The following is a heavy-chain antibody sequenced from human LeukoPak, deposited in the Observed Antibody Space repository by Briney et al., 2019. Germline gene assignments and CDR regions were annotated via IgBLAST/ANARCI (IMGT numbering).Heavy chain of an antibody. D-gene: IGHD2-15*01. CDR1: GYTFTSYG. Sequence: GASVKVSCKVSGYTFTSYGISWVRQAPGQGLEWMGWISAYNGNTNYAQKLQGRVTMTTDTSTSTAYMELRSLRSDDTAVYYCAKGDYCSGGSCYIRGGDYFDYWGQGTLVTVSS. J-gene: IGHJ4*02. CDR3: AKGDYCSGGSCYIRGGDYFDY. CDR2: ISAYNGNT. V-gene: IGHV1-18*01.